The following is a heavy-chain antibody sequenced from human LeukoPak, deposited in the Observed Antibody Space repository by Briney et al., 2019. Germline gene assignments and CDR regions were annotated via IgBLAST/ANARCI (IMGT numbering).Heavy chain of an antibody. J-gene: IGHJ4*02. CDR3: TTGGYGGQFDY. CDR1: GFAFSNAG. CDR2: IKSKTDGGTT. D-gene: IGHD5-12*01. Sequence: GGSLRLSCAASGFAFSNAGMSWVRQAPGKGLEWVGRIKSKTDGGTTDYAAPVKGRFTISRDDSKNTLYLQMNSLKTEDTAVYYCTTGGYGGQFDYWGQGTLVTVSS. V-gene: IGHV3-15*01.